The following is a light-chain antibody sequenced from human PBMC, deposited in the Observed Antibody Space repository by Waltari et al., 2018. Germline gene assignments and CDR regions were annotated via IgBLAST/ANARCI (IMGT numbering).Light chain of an antibody. Sequence: QSALTHPASVSGSPGQPTTIPCTGTSSDVGGYNFVPWYQQHPGKAPKLMIYEVSNRPSGVSNRFSGSKSGNTASLTISGLQAEDEADYYCSSYTSSSTYVFGTGTKVTVL. CDR1: SSDVGGYNF. J-gene: IGLJ1*01. CDR2: EVS. V-gene: IGLV2-14*01. CDR3: SSYTSSSTYV.